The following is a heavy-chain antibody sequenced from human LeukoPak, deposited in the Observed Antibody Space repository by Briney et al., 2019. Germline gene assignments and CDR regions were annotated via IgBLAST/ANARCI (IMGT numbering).Heavy chain of an antibody. CDR2: IYTSGST. CDR3: ARLPGGDSSSVVAFDI. J-gene: IGHJ3*02. CDR1: GGSISSYY. Sequence: SETLSLTCAVSGGSISSYYWSWMRQPAGKGLEWIGRIYTSGSTNYNPSLKSRVTMSVDSSKNQFSLKARSVTAADTAVYYCARLPGGDSSSVVAFDIWGQGTMVTVSS. D-gene: IGHD2-21*02. V-gene: IGHV4-59*10.